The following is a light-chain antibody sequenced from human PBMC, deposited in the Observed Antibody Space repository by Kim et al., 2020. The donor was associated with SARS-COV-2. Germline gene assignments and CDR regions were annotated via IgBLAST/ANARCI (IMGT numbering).Light chain of an antibody. CDR1: SSDVGGYNY. Sequence: GPSITIACTGTSSDVGGYNYVSWYQQHPGNAPKLMIYDVSTRPSGVSNRFSGSKSGNTASLTISGLQAEDEADYYCSSYTSSSTWVFGGGTQLTVL. CDR2: DVS. J-gene: IGLJ3*02. V-gene: IGLV2-14*03. CDR3: SSYTSSSTWV.